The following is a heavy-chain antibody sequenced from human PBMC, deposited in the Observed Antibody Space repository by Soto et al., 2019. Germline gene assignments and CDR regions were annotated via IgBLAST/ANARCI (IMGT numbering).Heavy chain of an antibody. Sequence: ASVICCKASGYTFTGYYMHWVRQAPGQGLEWMGWINPNSGGTNYAQKFQGRVTMTRDTSISTAYMELSRLRSDDTAVYYCAIEASGWQQLVFDYWGQGTLVTVSS. J-gene: IGHJ4*02. CDR1: GYTFTGYY. CDR2: INPNSGGT. D-gene: IGHD6-13*01. CDR3: AIEASGWQQLVFDY. V-gene: IGHV1-2*02.